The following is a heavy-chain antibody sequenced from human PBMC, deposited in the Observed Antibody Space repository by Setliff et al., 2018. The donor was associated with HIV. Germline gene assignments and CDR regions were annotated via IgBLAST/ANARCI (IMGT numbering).Heavy chain of an antibody. Sequence: PSETLSLTCTVSGGSISSSSYYWGWIRQPPGKGLEWIGSIYYSGSTYYNPSLKSRVTISVDTSKNQFSLKLSSVTAADTAVYYCARELLRSWDGSENSYKPYYFDYWGQGTLVTVSS. J-gene: IGHJ4*02. CDR1: GGSISSSSYY. V-gene: IGHV4-39*07. D-gene: IGHD3-10*01. CDR2: IYYSGST. CDR3: ARELLRSWDGSENSYKPYYFDY.